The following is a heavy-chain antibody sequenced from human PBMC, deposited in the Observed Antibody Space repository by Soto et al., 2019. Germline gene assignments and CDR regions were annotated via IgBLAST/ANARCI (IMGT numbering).Heavy chain of an antibody. Sequence: QEQLVQSGPEVKKPGSSVKVSCKDSGGLFSSFAISWVRQAPGQGLEGVGGIIPVFGTTNYAEKFQGRVTITADESTNTAYMELSSLISGDTAMYYCARGGGPYVWFNEFWGQGTLVTVSS. D-gene: IGHD3-16*01. CDR2: IIPVFGTT. J-gene: IGHJ4*02. V-gene: IGHV1-69*01. CDR1: GGLFSSFA. CDR3: ARGGGPYVWFNEF.